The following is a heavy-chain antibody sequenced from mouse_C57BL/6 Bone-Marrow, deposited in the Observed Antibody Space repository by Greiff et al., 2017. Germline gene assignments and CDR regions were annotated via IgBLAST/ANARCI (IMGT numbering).Heavy chain of an antibody. CDR1: GFTFSDYG. V-gene: IGHV5-17*01. CDR2: ISSGSSTI. Sequence: EVKVVESGGGLVKPGGSLKLSCAASGFTFSDYGMHWVRQAPEKGLEWVAYISSGSSTIYYADTVKGRFTISRDNAKNTLFLQMTSLRSEDTAMYYCAQSYYYGPYWYFDVWGTGTTVTVSS. D-gene: IGHD1-1*01. CDR3: AQSYYYGPYWYFDV. J-gene: IGHJ1*03.